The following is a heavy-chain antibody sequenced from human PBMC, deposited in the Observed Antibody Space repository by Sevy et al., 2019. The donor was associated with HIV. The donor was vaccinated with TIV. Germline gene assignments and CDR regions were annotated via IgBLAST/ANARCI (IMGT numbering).Heavy chain of an antibody. CDR3: ARGMILEGSWCGMDV. CDR2: IFSGGST. Sequence: GGSLRLSCAVSGFTVSSNYMTWVRQAPGKGLEWVSVIFSGGSTYYADSVKGRFTTSRDNSRNTLSLQMNSLRAEDTAVYYCARGMILEGSWCGMDVWGQGTTVTVSS. CDR1: GFTVSSNY. V-gene: IGHV3-53*01. J-gene: IGHJ6*02. D-gene: IGHD3-3*01.